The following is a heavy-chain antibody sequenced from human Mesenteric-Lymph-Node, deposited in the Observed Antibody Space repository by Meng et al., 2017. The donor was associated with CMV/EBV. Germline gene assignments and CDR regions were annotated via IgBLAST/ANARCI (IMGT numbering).Heavy chain of an antibody. V-gene: IGHV3-9*01. Sequence: SLKISCAASGFTFSSYAMSWVRQAPGKGLEWVSGVSWNSGSLGYADSVKGRFTISRDNAHNFLYLQMNSLRPEDTALYFCTKGGGGLPSAGHNGFDIWGQGTMVTVSS. D-gene: IGHD3/OR15-3a*01. CDR2: VSWNSGSL. CDR3: TKGGGGLPSAGHNGFDI. CDR1: GFTFSSYA. J-gene: IGHJ3*02.